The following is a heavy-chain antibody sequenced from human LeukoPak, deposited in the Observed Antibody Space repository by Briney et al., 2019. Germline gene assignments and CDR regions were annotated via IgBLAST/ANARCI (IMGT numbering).Heavy chain of an antibody. Sequence: SETLSLTCTVSGGSISSSSYYWGWIRQPPGKGLEWIGSIYYSGSNYYNPSLKSRVTISVDTSKNQFSLKLSSVTAADTAVYYCARTGRTTAGAFDIWGQGTMVTVSS. D-gene: IGHD1-1*01. CDR2: IYYSGSN. J-gene: IGHJ3*02. CDR3: ARTGRTTAGAFDI. CDR1: GGSISSSSYY. V-gene: IGHV4-39*07.